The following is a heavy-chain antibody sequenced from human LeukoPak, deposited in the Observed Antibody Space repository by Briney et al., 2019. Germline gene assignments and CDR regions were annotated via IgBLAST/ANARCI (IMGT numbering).Heavy chain of an antibody. J-gene: IGHJ4*02. D-gene: IGHD6-19*01. CDR1: GFTFSSYE. CDR2: ISSSGSTI. V-gene: IGHV3-48*03. CDR3: ARSGQWLVRTGFDY. Sequence: PGGSLRLSCAASGFTFSSYEMNWVRQAPGKGLEWVSYISSSGSTIYYADSAKGRFTISRDNAKNSLYLQMNSLRAEDTAVYYCARSGQWLVRTGFDYWGQGTLVTVS.